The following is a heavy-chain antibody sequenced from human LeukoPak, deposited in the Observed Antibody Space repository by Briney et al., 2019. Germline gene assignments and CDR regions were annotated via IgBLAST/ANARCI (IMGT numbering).Heavy chain of an antibody. V-gene: IGHV3-7*01. D-gene: IGHD2-21*02. J-gene: IGHJ3*02. CDR2: IKQGGSEK. Sequence: GGSLRLSCAASGFTFSSYWMSWVRQAPGKGLEWVANIKQGGSEKYYVDSVKGRFTISRDNAKNSLYLQMNSLRAEDTAVYYCASTYVVVTAVHDAFHIWGQGTMVTVSS. CDR1: GFTFSSYW. CDR3: ASTYVVVTAVHDAFHI.